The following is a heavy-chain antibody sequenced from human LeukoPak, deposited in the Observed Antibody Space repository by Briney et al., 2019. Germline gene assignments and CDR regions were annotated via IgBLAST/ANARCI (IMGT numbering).Heavy chain of an antibody. J-gene: IGHJ5*02. Sequence: ASVKVSCKASGYIFTSYGISWVRQAPGQGLEWMGWISAYNGNTNYAQKLQGRVTMTTDTSTSTAYMELRSLRSDDTAVYYCARAPYYYDNSGYYYFDPWVQGTLVTVSS. CDR2: ISAYNGNT. D-gene: IGHD3-22*01. CDR3: ARAPYYYDNSGYYYFDP. V-gene: IGHV1-18*01. CDR1: GYIFTSYG.